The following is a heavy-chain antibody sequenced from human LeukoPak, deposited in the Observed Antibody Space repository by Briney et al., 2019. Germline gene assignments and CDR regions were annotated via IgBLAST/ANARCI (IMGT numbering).Heavy chain of an antibody. CDR1: GGTFSSYA. V-gene: IGHV1-69*13. Sequence: SVKVSCKASGGTFSSYAISWVRQAPGQGLEWMGGIIPIFGTANYAQKFQGRVTITADESTSTAYMELSSLRSEDTAVYYCARSRVGYCSSTSCYEEAFDIWGQGTMVTVSS. CDR3: ARSRVGYCSSTSCYEEAFDI. J-gene: IGHJ3*02. D-gene: IGHD2-2*01. CDR2: IIPIFGTA.